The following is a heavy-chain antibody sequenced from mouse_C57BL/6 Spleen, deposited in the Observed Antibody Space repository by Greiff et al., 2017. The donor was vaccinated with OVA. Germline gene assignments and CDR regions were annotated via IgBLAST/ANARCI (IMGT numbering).Heavy chain of an antibody. Sequence: EVKLVESGGGLVKPGGSLKLSCAASGFTFSSYAMSWVRQTPEKRLEWVATISDGGSYTYYPDNVKGRFTISRDNAKNNLYLQMSHLKSEDTAMYYCARDERSSFFAYWGQGTLVTVSA. CDR1: GFTFSSYA. J-gene: IGHJ3*01. CDR2: ISDGGSYT. D-gene: IGHD1-1*01. V-gene: IGHV5-4*01. CDR3: ARDERSSFFAY.